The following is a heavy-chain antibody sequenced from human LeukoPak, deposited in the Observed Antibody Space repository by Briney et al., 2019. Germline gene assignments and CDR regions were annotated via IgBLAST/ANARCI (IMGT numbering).Heavy chain of an antibody. J-gene: IGHJ4*02. D-gene: IGHD3-22*01. CDR3: ARVKGYYDSSGWRGYSDY. V-gene: IGHV3-48*03. CDR2: ISSSGSTI. CDR1: GFTFSSYE. Sequence: PGGSLRLSCAASGFTFSSYEMNWVRQAPGKGLEWVSYISSSGSTIYYADSVKGRFTISRDNAKNSLYLQMNSLRAEDTAVYYCARVKGYYDSSGWRGYSDYWGQGTLVTVSS.